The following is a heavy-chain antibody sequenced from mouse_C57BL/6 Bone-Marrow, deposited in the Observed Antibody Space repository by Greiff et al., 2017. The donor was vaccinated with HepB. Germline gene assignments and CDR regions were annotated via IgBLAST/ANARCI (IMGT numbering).Heavy chain of an antibody. V-gene: IGHV5-16*01. CDR3: ARGGYSNYGFAY. Sequence: DVKLVESEGGLVQPGSSMKLSCTASGFTFSDYYMAWVRQVPEKGLEWVANINYDGSSTYYLDSLKSRFIISRDNAKNILYLQMSSLKSEDTATYYCARGGYSNYGFAYWGQGTLVTVSA. CDR1: GFTFSDYY. CDR2: INYDGSST. D-gene: IGHD2-5*01. J-gene: IGHJ3*01.